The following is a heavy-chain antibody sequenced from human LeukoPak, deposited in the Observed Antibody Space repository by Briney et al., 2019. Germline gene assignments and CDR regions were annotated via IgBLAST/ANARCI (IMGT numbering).Heavy chain of an antibody. J-gene: IGHJ3*02. V-gene: IGHV1-2*02. CDR1: GYTFTGYY. CDR3: ARDRDFWSGYDAFDI. D-gene: IGHD3-3*01. Sequence: GASVKVSCKASGYTFTGYYMHWVRQAPGQGLEWMGWINPNSGGTNYAQKFQGRVTMTRDTSISTAYMELSSLRSDDTAVYYCARDRDFWSGYDAFDIWGQGTMVTVSS. CDR2: INPNSGGT.